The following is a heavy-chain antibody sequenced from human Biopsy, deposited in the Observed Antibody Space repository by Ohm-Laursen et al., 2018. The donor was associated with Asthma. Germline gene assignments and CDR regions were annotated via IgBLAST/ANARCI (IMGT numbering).Heavy chain of an antibody. CDR3: AKDVFPGWELRRGPDY. V-gene: IGHV3-30*18. D-gene: IGHD1-26*01. CDR2: ISFDGSNK. Sequence: PRLSCSASGFTFSNYGMHWVRQAPGKGLDWVAVISFDGSNKNYTDSVKGRFTISRDNSRNTLHLQMNSLRAEDTAVYYCAKDVFPGWELRRGPDYWGQGTLVTVSS. J-gene: IGHJ4*02. CDR1: GFTFSNYG.